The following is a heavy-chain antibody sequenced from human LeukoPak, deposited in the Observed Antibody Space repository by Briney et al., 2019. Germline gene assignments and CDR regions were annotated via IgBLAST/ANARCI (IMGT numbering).Heavy chain of an antibody. V-gene: IGHV4-4*09. CDR2: IYTSGST. J-gene: IGHJ4*02. Sequence: SETLSLTCTVSGGSISSYYWSWIRQPPGKGLAGIGYIYTSGSTNYNPSLKSRLTIQVDTSKKQFSLKLSAVTAADTAVYYCARLDDDFWAFDYCGEGNLVTVSS. CDR1: GGSISSYY. CDR3: ARLDDDFWAFDY. D-gene: IGHD3-3*01.